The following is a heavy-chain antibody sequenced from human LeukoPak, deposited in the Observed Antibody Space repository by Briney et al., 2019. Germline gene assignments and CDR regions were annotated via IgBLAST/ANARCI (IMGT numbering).Heavy chain of an antibody. Sequence: SCKASGYTFTGYYRHWVRQAPGKGLEWVAVISYDGSNKYYADSVKGRFTISRDNSKNTLYLQMNSLRAEDTAVYYCARARSYFAFDIWGQGTMVTVSS. V-gene: IGHV3-30-3*01. CDR3: ARARSYFAFDI. J-gene: IGHJ3*02. D-gene: IGHD1-26*01. CDR2: ISYDGSNK. CDR1: GYTFTGYY.